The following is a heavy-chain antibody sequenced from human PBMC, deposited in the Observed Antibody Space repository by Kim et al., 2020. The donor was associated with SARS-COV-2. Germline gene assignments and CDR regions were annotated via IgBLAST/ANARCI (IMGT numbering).Heavy chain of an antibody. J-gene: IGHJ6*02. V-gene: IGHV1-3*01. CDR2: INCGTGNT. Sequence: ASVKVSCKASGYTFTTYAMHWVRQAPGQSLEWMGWINCGTGNTKYSQNFQARVTITRDTSASSAYMELSSLRSEDTAIYYCAGEGGSSWRTQDGMDVLGQGTTVTVSS. CDR1: GYTFTTYA. D-gene: IGHD3-16*01. CDR3: AGEGGSSWRTQDGMDV.